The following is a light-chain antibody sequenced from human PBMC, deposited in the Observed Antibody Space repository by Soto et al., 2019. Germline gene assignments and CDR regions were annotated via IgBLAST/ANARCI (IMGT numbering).Light chain of an antibody. CDR2: EVS. CDR1: SSDVGGYIY. Sequence: QSALTQPASVSGSPGPSITISCTGTSSDVGGYIYVSWYQQHPGKAPKLIIYEVSNRPSGVSNRFSGSKSGNTASLTISGLQAEDEADYYCSSYSSSSTLDVFGTGTKLTVL. V-gene: IGLV2-14*01. J-gene: IGLJ1*01. CDR3: SSYSSSSTLDV.